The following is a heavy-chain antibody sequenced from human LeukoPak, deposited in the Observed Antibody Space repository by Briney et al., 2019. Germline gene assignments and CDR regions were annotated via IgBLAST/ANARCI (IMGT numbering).Heavy chain of an antibody. V-gene: IGHV3-64*01. J-gene: IGHJ2*01. CDR3: ARDWAGAVRWYFDL. CDR1: GFTFSSYA. CDR2: ISHNGGST. D-gene: IGHD3-16*01. Sequence: GGSLRLSCAASGFTFSSYAMHCVRQAPGKGLEYVSAISHNGGSTYYANSVKGRFTISRDNSKNTLYLQMGSLREEDMAVYYCARDWAGAVRWYFDLWGRGTLVTVSS.